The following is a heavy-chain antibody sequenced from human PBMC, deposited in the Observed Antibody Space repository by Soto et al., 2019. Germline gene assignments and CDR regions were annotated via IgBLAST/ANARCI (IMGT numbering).Heavy chain of an antibody. Sequence: PAGKGLEWIGRITINGNTQKNXXFKSRVTMSIDTSRNHFSLSLQSATAADTALYYCERETGENWTYEAHWGPGTLVTVSS. D-gene: IGHD1-7*01. J-gene: IGHJ1*01. V-gene: IGHV4-4*07. CDR2: ITINGNT. CDR3: ERETGENWTYEAH.